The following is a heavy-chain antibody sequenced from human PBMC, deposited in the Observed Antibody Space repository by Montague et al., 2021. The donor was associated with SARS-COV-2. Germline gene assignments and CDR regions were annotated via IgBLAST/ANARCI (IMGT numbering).Heavy chain of an antibody. D-gene: IGHD6-19*01. Sequence: SETLSLTCTVSGGSTASHYWNWIRQSPGKRPEWIGYVYYNGDTKYNPSLPILVTISIDTSENQFSLRLNSVPAADTAVYFCARGWAFDPWGQGRLVTVSS. CDR1: GGSTASHY. CDR2: VYYNGDT. J-gene: IGHJ3*01. CDR3: ARGWAFDP. V-gene: IGHV4-59*08.